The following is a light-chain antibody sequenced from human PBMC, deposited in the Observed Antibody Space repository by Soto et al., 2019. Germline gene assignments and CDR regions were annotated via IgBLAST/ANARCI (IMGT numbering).Light chain of an antibody. Sequence: DIQMTHSPTSLSASVGDRVTITCRASQDIGNFVAWYQQKPGKAPKLLIYAASTLQSGVPSRFSGSGSGTDFTLTINSLQPEDVATYSCQKYSSVPVFGPGTKVEIK. CDR2: AAS. J-gene: IGKJ3*01. CDR1: QDIGNF. CDR3: QKYSSVPV. V-gene: IGKV1-27*01.